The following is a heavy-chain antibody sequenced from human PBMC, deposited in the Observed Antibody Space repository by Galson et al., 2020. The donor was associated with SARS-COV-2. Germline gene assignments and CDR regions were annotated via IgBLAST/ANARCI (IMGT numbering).Heavy chain of an antibody. CDR2: ISADSKHL. Sequence: GESLKLSCAASGFSISTSAMSWVRQAPGKGLEWVSRISADSKHLYYADSVKGRFTISRDNSKSTLYLHMNSLRADDTALYVCAKVDYYFGSGGGPGDGFDKWGQGTMVTVSS. D-gene: IGHD3-10*01. V-gene: IGHV3-23*01. J-gene: IGHJ3*02. CDR3: AKVDYYFGSGGGPGDGFDK. CDR1: GFSISTSA.